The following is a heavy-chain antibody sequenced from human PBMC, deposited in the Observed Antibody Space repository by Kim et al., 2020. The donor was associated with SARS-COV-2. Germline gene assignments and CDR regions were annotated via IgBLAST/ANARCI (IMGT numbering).Heavy chain of an antibody. Sequence: SETLSLTCTVSGGSISSSSYYWGWIRQPPGKGLEWIGSVYCSGSTYYTPSLKRRVTISVDTSKNQFSLKLSSVTAAEPAVYYCARQDGGSYFFAYWGQGTLVTVPS. D-gene: IGHD1-26*01. V-gene: IGHV4-39*01. J-gene: IGHJ4*02. CDR2: VYCSGST. CDR3: ARQDGGSYFFAY. CDR1: GGSISSSSYY.